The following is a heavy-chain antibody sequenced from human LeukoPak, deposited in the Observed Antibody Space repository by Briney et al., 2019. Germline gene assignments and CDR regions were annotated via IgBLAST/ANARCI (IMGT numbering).Heavy chain of an antibody. V-gene: IGHV3-23*01. CDR2: ISGSGGST. J-gene: IGHJ4*02. CDR3: AKFLPTHIVVANYYFDY. D-gene: IGHD2-21*01. Sequence: GSLRLSCAASGFTFSSYAMSWVRQAPGKGLEWVSAISGSGGSTYYADSVRGRFTISRDNSKNTLYLQMNSLRAEDTAVYYCAKFLPTHIVVANYYFDYWGQGILVTVSS. CDR1: GFTFSSYA.